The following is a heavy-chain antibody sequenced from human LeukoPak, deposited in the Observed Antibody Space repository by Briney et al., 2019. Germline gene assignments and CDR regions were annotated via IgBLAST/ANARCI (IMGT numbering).Heavy chain of an antibody. Sequence: ASVKVSCKASGYTFTGYYFHWVRQAPGHGLEWMGWINPNSGGTNYAQNFRGRVTMTRDTSISTAYMELSRLRSDDTAVYYCAGYSGSYLVLGTFDVWGQGTMVTVSS. CDR3: AGYSGSYLVLGTFDV. CDR1: GYTFTGYY. J-gene: IGHJ3*01. CDR2: INPNSGGT. V-gene: IGHV1-2*02. D-gene: IGHD1-26*01.